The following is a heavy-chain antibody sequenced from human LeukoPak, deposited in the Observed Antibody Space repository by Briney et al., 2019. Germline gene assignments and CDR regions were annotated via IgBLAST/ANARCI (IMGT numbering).Heavy chain of an antibody. CDR2: IRSKAYGGTT. V-gene: IGHV3-49*04. CDR3: TRDPPRGSPGY. D-gene: IGHD1-26*01. Sequence: GSLRLSCTASGFPFGDYAISWVRQAPGKGLEWVGFIRSKAYGGTTEYAASVKGRFTISRDDSKSIAYLQMNSLKTEDTAVYYCTRDPPRGSPGYWGQGTLVTVSS. CDR1: GFPFGDYA. J-gene: IGHJ4*02.